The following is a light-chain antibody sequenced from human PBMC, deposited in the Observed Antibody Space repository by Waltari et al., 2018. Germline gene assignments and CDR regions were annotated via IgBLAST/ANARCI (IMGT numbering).Light chain of an antibody. CDR1: QSISSS. V-gene: IGKV1-39*01. CDR2: AAS. CDR3: QQSYSTPYT. Sequence: DIQMTQSPSSLSASVGDRVTITCRASQSISSSLNWYQQKPGKAPKLLIYAASSLQSGVPSRFSGSGSGTDFTLTISSLQPEDFATYYCQQSYSTPYTFGQGPSWRSN. J-gene: IGKJ2*01.